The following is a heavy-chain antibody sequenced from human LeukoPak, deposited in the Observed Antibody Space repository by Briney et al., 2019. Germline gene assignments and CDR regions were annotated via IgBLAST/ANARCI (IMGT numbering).Heavy chain of an antibody. J-gene: IGHJ4*02. CDR1: GGSISSGGYY. Sequence: SETLSLTCTVSGGSISSGGYYWSWIRQPPGKGLEWIGSNYYSGSTYYNPSLKSRVTISVDTSKNQFSLKLSSVTAADTAVYYCARQWNNDYWGQGTLVTVSS. V-gene: IGHV4-39*01. CDR2: NYYSGST. D-gene: IGHD1-1*01. CDR3: ARQWNNDY.